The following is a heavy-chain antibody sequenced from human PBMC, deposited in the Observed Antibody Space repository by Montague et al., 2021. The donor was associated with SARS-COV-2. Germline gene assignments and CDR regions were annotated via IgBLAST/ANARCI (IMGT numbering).Heavy chain of an antibody. J-gene: IGHJ4*02. D-gene: IGHD1-26*01. CDR2: MHETGNT. Sequence: SETLSLTCAVSGVAELRRRWGKRTSELQSQRKDGVRLMHETGNTKYKPSLKSRFSMSVDKSWNQFSLRLTSVTAADTAIYYCARKGSGRSDLAYWGQGTLVTVSS. V-gene: IGHV4-4*02. CDR1: GVAELRRRW. CDR3: ARKGSGRSDLAY.